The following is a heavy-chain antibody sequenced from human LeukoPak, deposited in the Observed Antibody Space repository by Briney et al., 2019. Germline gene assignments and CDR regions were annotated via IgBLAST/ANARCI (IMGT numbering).Heavy chain of an antibody. CDR3: ARQYERTLRLVH. J-gene: IGHJ5*02. D-gene: IGHD4-17*01. CDR1: GFTFSSYA. Sequence: GGSLRLSCAASGFTFSSYAMSWVRQAPGKGLEWVSYISSSGSTIYYADSVKGRFTISRDNAKNSLYLQMNSLRAEDTAVYYCARQYERTLRLVHWGQGTLVTVSS. CDR2: ISSSGSTI. V-gene: IGHV3-48*04.